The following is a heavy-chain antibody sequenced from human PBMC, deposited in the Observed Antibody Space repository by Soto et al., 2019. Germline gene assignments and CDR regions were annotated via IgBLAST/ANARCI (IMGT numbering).Heavy chain of an antibody. CDR2: IYYSGST. J-gene: IGHJ6*02. V-gene: IGHV4-39*07. CDR1: GGSISSSSYY. D-gene: IGHD1-26*01. CDR3: AREEDSGSPGPYCYYVMDV. Sequence: SETLSLTCTVSGGSISSSSYYWGWIRQPPGKGLEWIGSIYYSGSTYYNPSLKSRVTISVDTSKNKFSLKLSTVTAADTAVYYCAREEDSGSPGPYCYYVMDVWGQGTTVTVSS.